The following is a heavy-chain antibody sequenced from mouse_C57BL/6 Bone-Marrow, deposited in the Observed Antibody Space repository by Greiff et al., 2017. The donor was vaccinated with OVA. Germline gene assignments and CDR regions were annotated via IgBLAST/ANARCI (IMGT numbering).Heavy chain of an antibody. CDR1: GFTFSDYY. Sequence: EVQLQESEGGLVQPGSSMKLSCTASGFTFSDYYMAWVRQVPEKGLDWVANINYDGSSTYYLDSLKSRFIISRDNAKNILYLQMSSLKSEDTATYYCARDSDGYSDAMDYWGQGTSVTVSS. J-gene: IGHJ4*01. CDR2: INYDGSST. CDR3: ARDSDGYSDAMDY. D-gene: IGHD2-3*01. V-gene: IGHV5-16*01.